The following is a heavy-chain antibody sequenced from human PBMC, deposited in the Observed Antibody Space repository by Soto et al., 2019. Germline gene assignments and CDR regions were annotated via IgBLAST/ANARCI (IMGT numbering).Heavy chain of an antibody. D-gene: IGHD6-19*01. CDR2: ISGSGGST. V-gene: IGHV3-23*01. CDR3: AKDSVRAVAPRGYMDV. CDR1: GFTFSSYA. Sequence: GGSLRLSCAASGFTFSSYAMSWVRQAPGKGLEWVSAISGSGGSTYYADSVKGRFTISRDNSKNTLYLQMNSLRAEDTAVYYCAKDSVRAVAPRGYMDVWGQGTTVTVSS. J-gene: IGHJ6*03.